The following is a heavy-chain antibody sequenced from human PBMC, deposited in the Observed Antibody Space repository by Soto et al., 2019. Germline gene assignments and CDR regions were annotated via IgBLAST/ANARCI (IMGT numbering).Heavy chain of an antibody. V-gene: IGHV3-48*03. D-gene: IGHD3-9*01. J-gene: IGHJ6*02. CDR1: GFTFSNFE. CDR3: ARAECSSPDCLTAYYSYGLDV. CDR2: INTAGSTK. Sequence: GGSLRLSCAASGFTFSNFEMHWVRQAPGKRLEWVSYINTAGSTKYYAESVKGRFTISRDNARNSLFLQMNSLRAEDTAVYYCARAECSSPDCLTAYYSYGLDVWGQGSTVTVSS.